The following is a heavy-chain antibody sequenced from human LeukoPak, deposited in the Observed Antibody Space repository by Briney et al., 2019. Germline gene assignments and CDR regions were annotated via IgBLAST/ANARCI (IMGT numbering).Heavy chain of an antibody. V-gene: IGHV3-23*01. CDR1: GFIFSNYA. D-gene: IGHD2-8*01. CDR3: ARNGVAEFQH. CDR2: IRGNAGTT. Sequence: GGSLRLSCAASGFIFSNYAMIWVRQAPGKGLEWVSSIRGNAGTTYYADSVKGRFTISRDNAKNSLYLQMNSLRAEDTAVYYCARNGVAEFQHWGQGTLVTVSS. J-gene: IGHJ1*01.